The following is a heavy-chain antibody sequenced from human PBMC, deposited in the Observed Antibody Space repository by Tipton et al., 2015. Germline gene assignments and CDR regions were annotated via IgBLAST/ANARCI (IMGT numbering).Heavy chain of an antibody. CDR2: IHPSDSET. CDR1: GYTFSNHW. D-gene: IGHD5/OR15-5a*01. V-gene: IGHV5-51*01. CDR3: ARRHVYDYYLDN. J-gene: IGHJ4*02. Sequence: VQLVQSGGEVKKPGESLKISCKVSGYTFSNHWIGWVRQMPGKGLEWVGIIHPSDSETKYSPSFEGLVTISADKSTSTAYLQWSSLKASDTAVYYCARRHVYDYYLDNWGQGTLVIVSS.